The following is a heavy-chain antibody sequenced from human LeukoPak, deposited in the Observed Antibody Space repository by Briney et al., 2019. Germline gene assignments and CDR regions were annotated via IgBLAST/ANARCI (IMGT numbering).Heavy chain of an antibody. CDR3: VRGRYDFWSAYPPLKC. D-gene: IGHD3-3*01. Sequence: ASVKVSCKASGYTFTSYDINWMRQATGQGLEWMGWMNPNSGNTGYAQKFQGRVTMTRNTSISTAYMELSSLRSEDTAVYYCVRGRYDFWSAYPPLKCWGQGTLVTVSS. CDR1: GYTFTSYD. CDR2: MNPNSGNT. V-gene: IGHV1-8*01. J-gene: IGHJ4*02.